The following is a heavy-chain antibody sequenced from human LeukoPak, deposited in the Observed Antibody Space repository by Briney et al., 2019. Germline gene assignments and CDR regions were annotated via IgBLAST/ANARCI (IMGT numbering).Heavy chain of an antibody. CDR1: GFTVSTYS. D-gene: IGHD6-13*01. Sequence: PGGSLRLSCAASGFTVSTYSMNWVRQAPGKGLEWVSYITSSSSTIYYADSVKGRFTISRDNAKNSLYLQVNSLRDEDTAVYYCARGRGSSSWDFDYWGQGTLVTVSS. V-gene: IGHV3-48*02. J-gene: IGHJ4*02. CDR3: ARGRGSSSWDFDY. CDR2: ITSSSSTI.